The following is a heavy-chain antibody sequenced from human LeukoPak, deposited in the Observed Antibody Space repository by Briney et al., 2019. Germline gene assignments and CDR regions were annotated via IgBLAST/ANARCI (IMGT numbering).Heavy chain of an antibody. D-gene: IGHD5-12*01. CDR1: GYTFTSYY. CDR3: ARDRIVANRGSTPGCLDP. Sequence: ASVKASCKASGYTFTSYYMHWVRQAPGQGLEWMGTIDPSSSSTSFARNFQGRVTMTRDTSTTTVYMELSSLRSEDTAVYFCARDRIVANRGSTPGCLDPWGQGTLVTVSS. V-gene: IGHV1-46*01. CDR2: IDPSSSST. J-gene: IGHJ5*02.